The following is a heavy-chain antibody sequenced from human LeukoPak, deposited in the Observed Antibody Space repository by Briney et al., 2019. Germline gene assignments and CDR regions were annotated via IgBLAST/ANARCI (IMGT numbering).Heavy chain of an antibody. CDR1: GFTFSGYW. CDR3: ARDTTYYSDRRGYYYYPFDS. Sequence: PGGCLRLSCAASGFTFSGYWMHWVRQAPGKGLVWVSRITTDGSSIGYADSVRGRFTISRDNAKNTLYLQMSSLRPEDTAVYYCARDTTYYSDRRGYYYYPFDSWGQGTLVTVSS. CDR2: ITTDGSSI. J-gene: IGHJ4*02. D-gene: IGHD3-22*01. V-gene: IGHV3-74*01.